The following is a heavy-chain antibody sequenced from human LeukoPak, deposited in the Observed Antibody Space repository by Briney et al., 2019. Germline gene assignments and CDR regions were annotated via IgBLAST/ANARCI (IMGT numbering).Heavy chain of an antibody. CDR3: ARLGVRGVTAPFDY. V-gene: IGHV3-23*01. CDR1: GFTFSSYG. Sequence: TGGSLRLSCAASGFTFSSYGMSWVRQAPGKGLEWVSAISGSGGSTYYADSVKGRFTISRDNSKNTLYLQMNSLRAEDTAVYYCARLGVRGVTAPFDYWGQGTLVTVSS. J-gene: IGHJ4*02. CDR2: ISGSGGST. D-gene: IGHD3-10*01.